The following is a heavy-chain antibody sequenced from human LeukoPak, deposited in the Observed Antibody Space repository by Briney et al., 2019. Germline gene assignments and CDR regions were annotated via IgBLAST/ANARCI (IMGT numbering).Heavy chain of an antibody. V-gene: IGHV4-61*02. CDR2: IYTSGST. Sequence: SETLSLTCTVSGGSISSGSYYWSWIRQPAGKGLEWIGRIYTSGSTNCNPSLKSRVTISVDTSKNQFSLKLSSVTAADTAVYYCARAHYYDSSGYLDAFDIWGQGTMVTVSS. CDR3: ARAHYYDSSGYLDAFDI. D-gene: IGHD3-22*01. J-gene: IGHJ3*02. CDR1: GGSISSGSYY.